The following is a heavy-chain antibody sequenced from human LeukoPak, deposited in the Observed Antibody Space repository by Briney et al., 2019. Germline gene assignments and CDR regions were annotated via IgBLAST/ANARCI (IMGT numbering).Heavy chain of an antibody. D-gene: IGHD3-10*01. CDR2: ISGSGGST. CDR1: GFTLSSYI. CDR3: AKVGITMVQGVIAEGDY. Sequence: GALRLSPAASGFTLSSYITSSVRQAPGKGREWVSPISGSGGSTYYADSVKGRFTISRDNSKNTLYLQMNSLRAEDTAVYYCAKVGITMVQGVIAEGDYWGQGTLVTVSS. J-gene: IGHJ4*02. V-gene: IGHV3-23*01.